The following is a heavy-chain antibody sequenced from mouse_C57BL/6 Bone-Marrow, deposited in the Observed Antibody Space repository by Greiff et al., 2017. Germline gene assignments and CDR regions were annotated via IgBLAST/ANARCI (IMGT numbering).Heavy chain of an antibody. Sequence: QVQLQQPGAELVMPGASVKLSCKASGYTFTSYWMHWVKQRPGQGLEWIGEIDPSDSYTNYNQKFKGKSTLTVDKSSSTAYMQLSSLTSEDSAVYYCATQGFYYGQRPGAWFAYWGQGTLVTVSA. CDR2: IDPSDSYT. D-gene: IGHD1-1*01. V-gene: IGHV1-69*01. CDR3: ATQGFYYGQRPGAWFAY. J-gene: IGHJ3*01. CDR1: GYTFTSYW.